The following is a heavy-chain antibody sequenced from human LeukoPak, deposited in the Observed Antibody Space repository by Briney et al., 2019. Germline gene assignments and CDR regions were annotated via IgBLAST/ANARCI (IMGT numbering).Heavy chain of an antibody. V-gene: IGHV1-8*01. CDR1: GYTFTSYD. D-gene: IGHD3-22*01. J-gene: IGHJ4*02. CDR3: ARGSSDYYDSSGYYYPY. CDR2: MNPNSGNT. Sequence: ASVKVSCKASGYTFTSYDINWVRQATGQGLEWMGSMNPNSGNTGYAQKFQGRVTMTRNTSISTAYMELSSLRSEDTAVYYCARGSSDYYDSSGYYYPYWGQGTLVTVSS.